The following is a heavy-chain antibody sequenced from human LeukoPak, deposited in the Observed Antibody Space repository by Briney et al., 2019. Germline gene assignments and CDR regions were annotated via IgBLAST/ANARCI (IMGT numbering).Heavy chain of an antibody. Sequence: TGGSLRLSCAASGFTFSSYSMNWVRQAPGKGLEWVSSISSSSSYIYYADSVKSRFTISRDNAKNSLYLQMNSLRAEDTAVYYCAREAQGLLWFGDAGFVNYWGQGTLVTVSS. V-gene: IGHV3-21*01. D-gene: IGHD3-10*01. CDR3: AREAQGLLWFGDAGFVNY. J-gene: IGHJ4*02. CDR1: GFTFSSYS. CDR2: ISSSSSYI.